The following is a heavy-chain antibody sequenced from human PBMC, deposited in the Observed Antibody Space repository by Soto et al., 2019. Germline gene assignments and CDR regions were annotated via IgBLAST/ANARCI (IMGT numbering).Heavy chain of an antibody. V-gene: IGHV3-23*01. CDR1: GFTFSSYA. J-gene: IGHJ6*02. CDR2: ISGSGGST. CDR3: ALGFVAGTYYYVMDV. Sequence: GRPGGSLRLSCAASGFTFSSYAMSWVRQAPGKGLEWVSAISGSGGSTYYADSVKGRFTISRDNSKNTLYLQMNSLRAEDTAVYYCALGFVAGTYYYVMDVPGQRSSVPGSS. D-gene: IGHD6-19*01.